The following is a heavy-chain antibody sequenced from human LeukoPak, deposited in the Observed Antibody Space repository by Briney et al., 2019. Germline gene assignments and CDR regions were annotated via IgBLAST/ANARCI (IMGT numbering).Heavy chain of an antibody. J-gene: IGHJ4*02. CDR1: GFTFSNYA. CDR3: GKGLNRDYSGIGDH. CDR2: MSGSGVYT. V-gene: IGHV3-23*01. Sequence: PGGSLRLSCAAPGFTFSNYAMSWVRQAPGKGLEWVSSMSGSGVYTYYADSVRGRFTISRDNSENKLYLQANSLRAEDTAVYYCGKGLNRDYSGIGDHWGQGTLVTVSS. D-gene: IGHD5-12*01.